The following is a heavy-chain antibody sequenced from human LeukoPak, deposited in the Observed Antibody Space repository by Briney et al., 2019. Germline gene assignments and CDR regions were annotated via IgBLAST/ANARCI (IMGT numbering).Heavy chain of an antibody. V-gene: IGHV3-21*01. J-gene: IGHJ3*02. CDR2: ISSSSSYI. CDR1: GFTFSSYS. Sequence: GGSLRLSCAASGFTFSSYSMNWVRQAPGKGLEWVSSISSSSSYIYYADSVKGRFTISRDNAKNSLYLQMNSLRAEDTAVYYCARDGSVWFGELAGDAFEIWGQGTMVTVSS. D-gene: IGHD3-10*01. CDR3: ARDGSVWFGELAGDAFEI.